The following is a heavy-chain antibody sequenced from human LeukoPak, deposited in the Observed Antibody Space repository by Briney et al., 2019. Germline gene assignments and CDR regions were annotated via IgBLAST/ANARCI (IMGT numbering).Heavy chain of an antibody. V-gene: IGHV3-23*01. CDR2: ISGSGGST. CDR1: GFTFSSYA. Sequence: PGRSLRLSCAASGFTFSSYAMSWVRQAPGKGLEWVSAISGSGGSTYYADSVKGRFTISRDNSKNTLYLQMNSLRAEDTAVYYCAKESSRQWLVGSSVDYWGQGTLVTVSS. J-gene: IGHJ4*02. CDR3: AKESSRQWLVGSSVDY. D-gene: IGHD6-19*01.